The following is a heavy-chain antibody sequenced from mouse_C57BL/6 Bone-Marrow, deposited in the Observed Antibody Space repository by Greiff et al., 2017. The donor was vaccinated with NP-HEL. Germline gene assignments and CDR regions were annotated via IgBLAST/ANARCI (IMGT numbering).Heavy chain of an antibody. CDR2: INPYNGGT. D-gene: IGHD1-2*01. CDR3: ARHYYGGFAY. Sequence: EVKLMESGPVLVKPGASVKMSCKASGYTFTDYYMNWVKQSHGKSLEWIGVINPYNGGTSYNQKFKGKATLTVDKSSSTAYMELNSLTSEDSAVYYCARHYYGGFAYWGQGTLVTVSA. V-gene: IGHV1-19*01. CDR1: GYTFTDYY. J-gene: IGHJ3*01.